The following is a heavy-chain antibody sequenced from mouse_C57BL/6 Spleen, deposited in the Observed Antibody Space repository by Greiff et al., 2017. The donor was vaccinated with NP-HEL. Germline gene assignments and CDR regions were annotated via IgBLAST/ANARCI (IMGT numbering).Heavy chain of an antibody. CDR1: GYTFTDYE. Sequence: VQLQQSGAELVRPGASVTLSCKASGYTFTDYEMHWVKQTPVHGLEWIGAIDPETGGTAYNQKFKGKAILTADKSSSTAYMELRSLTSEDAAVYYCSYYSEFAYWGQGTLVTVSA. V-gene: IGHV1-15*01. D-gene: IGHD2-12*01. CDR3: SYYSEFAY. CDR2: IDPETGGT. J-gene: IGHJ3*01.